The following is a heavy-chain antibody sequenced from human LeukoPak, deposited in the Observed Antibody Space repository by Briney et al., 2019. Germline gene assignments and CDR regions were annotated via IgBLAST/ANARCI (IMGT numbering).Heavy chain of an antibody. D-gene: IGHD3-10*01. CDR2: INHSGST. Sequence: SESLSLTCAAYGGSFSGYYWSWIRQPPGKGLEWIGEINHSGSTNYNPSLKSRVTISVDTSKNQFSLKLSSVTAADTAVYYCASNLWFGESNWGQGTLVTVSS. CDR3: ASNLWFGESN. CDR1: GGSFSGYY. J-gene: IGHJ4*02. V-gene: IGHV4-34*01.